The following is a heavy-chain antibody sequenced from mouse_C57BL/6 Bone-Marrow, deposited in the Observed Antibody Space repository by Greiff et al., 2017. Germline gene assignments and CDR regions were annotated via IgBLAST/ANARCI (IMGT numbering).Heavy chain of an antibody. CDR2: INPNNGGT. Sequence: LQLKQSGPELVKPGASVKMSCKASGYTFTDYNMHWVKQSHGKSLEWIGYINPNNGGTSYNQKFKGKATLPVNKSSSTAYMELRSLTSEDSAVYYCARWGLRREYWGQGTTLTVSS. CDR1: GYTFTDYN. J-gene: IGHJ2*01. CDR3: ARWGLRREY. D-gene: IGHD2-4*01. V-gene: IGHV1-22*01.